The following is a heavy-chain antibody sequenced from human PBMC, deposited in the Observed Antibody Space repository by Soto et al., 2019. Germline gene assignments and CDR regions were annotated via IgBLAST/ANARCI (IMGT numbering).Heavy chain of an antibody. J-gene: IGHJ6*02. V-gene: IGHV4-30-4*01. Sequence: QVQLQESGPGLVKPSQTLSLTCTVSGGSISSGDYYWSWIRQPTGKGLEWLGYIYYSGSTYYNPSLKTRVTISVDTSKKQFSLKLSSVTAAYTAVYYCARGSYTIFGVVMDVWGQGTTVTVSS. D-gene: IGHD3-3*01. CDR3: ARGSYTIFGVVMDV. CDR1: GGSISSGDYY. CDR2: IYYSGST.